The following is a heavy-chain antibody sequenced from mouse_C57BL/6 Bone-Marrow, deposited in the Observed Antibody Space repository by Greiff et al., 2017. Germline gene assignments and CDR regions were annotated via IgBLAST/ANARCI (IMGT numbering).Heavy chain of an antibody. V-gene: IGHV1-69*01. J-gene: IGHJ2*01. Sequence: QVQLQQPGAELVMPGASVKLSCKASGYTFTSYWMHWVKQRPGQGLEWIGEIDPSGSYTNYNQKFKGKSTLNVDKSSSTAYMQLSSLTSEDSAVYYCARANWDFDYWGQGTTLTVSS. CDR3: ARANWDFDY. CDR2: IDPSGSYT. CDR1: GYTFTSYW. D-gene: IGHD4-1*01.